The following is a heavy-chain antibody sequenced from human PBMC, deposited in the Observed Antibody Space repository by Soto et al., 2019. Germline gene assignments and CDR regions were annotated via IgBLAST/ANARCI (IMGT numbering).Heavy chain of an antibody. V-gene: IGHV1-18*01. CDR2: ISAYNGNT. CDR1: GYTIPSSG. Sequence: XEGDCFPASGYTIPSSGIRSGRPAPGQGLEWMGWISAYNGNTNYAQKLQGRVTMTTDTSTSTSYMELRSLRSEDTDVYYCARAHYDIVTGYYGAPLAYWGQGTLVTVSS. J-gene: IGHJ4*02. D-gene: IGHD3-9*01. CDR3: ARAHYDIVTGYYGAPLAY.